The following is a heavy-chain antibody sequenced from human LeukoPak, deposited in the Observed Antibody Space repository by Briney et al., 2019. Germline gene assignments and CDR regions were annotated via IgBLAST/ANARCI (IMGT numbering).Heavy chain of an antibody. CDR3: ARAPLPDIVVVPAAMTGGYCYYGMDV. J-gene: IGHJ6*02. CDR2: MNPNSGNT. V-gene: IGHV1-8*01. Sequence: WASVKVSCKASGYTFTSYDINWVRQATGQGLEWMGWMNPNSGNTGYAQKFQGRVTMTRNTSISTAYMELSSLRSEDTAVYYCARAPLPDIVVVPAAMTGGYCYYGMDVWGQGTTVTVSS. CDR1: GYTFTSYD. D-gene: IGHD2-2*01.